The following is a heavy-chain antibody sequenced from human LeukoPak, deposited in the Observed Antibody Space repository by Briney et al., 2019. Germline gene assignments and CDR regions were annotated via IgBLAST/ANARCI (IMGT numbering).Heavy chain of an antibody. Sequence: GASVKVSCKGSGYSFISYDINWVRQAPGQGLEWMGWVSPNSGKTGYLPKFQGRIAFTTNTPSETESSGLDILTSADTALYFCARPAHSGGVRAPFDVWGQGSMVTASS. J-gene: IGHJ3*01. CDR3: ARPAHSGGVRAPFDV. D-gene: IGHD1-26*01. V-gene: IGHV1-8*01. CDR1: GYSFISYD. CDR2: VSPNSGKT.